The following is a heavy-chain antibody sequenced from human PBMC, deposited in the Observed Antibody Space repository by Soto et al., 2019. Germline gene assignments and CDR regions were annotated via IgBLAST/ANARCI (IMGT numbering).Heavy chain of an antibody. CDR3: ARDDTATKQWLIRGEWNFDY. D-gene: IGHD6-19*01. Sequence: EVQLVESGGGLVKPGGSLRLSCAASGFTFSSYSMNWVRQAPGKGLEWVSSISSSSSYIYYADSVKGRFTISRDNAKNSLYLQMNSLRAEDTAVYYCARDDTATKQWLIRGEWNFDYWGQGTLVTVSS. CDR2: ISSSSSYI. CDR1: GFTFSSYS. V-gene: IGHV3-21*01. J-gene: IGHJ4*02.